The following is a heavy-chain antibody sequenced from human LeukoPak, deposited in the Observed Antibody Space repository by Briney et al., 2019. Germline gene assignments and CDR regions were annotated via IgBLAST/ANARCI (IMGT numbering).Heavy chain of an antibody. V-gene: IGHV3-30*18. CDR2: ISYDGSNK. CDR3: AKEGYNYGPDSPGYFDY. CDR1: GFTFSSYG. D-gene: IGHD5-18*01. Sequence: GRSLRLSCAASGFTFSSYGMHWVRQAPGKGLEWVAVISYDGSNKYYADSVKGRFTISRDNSKNTLYLQMNSLRAEDTAVYYCAKEGYNYGPDSPGYFDYWGQGTLATVSS. J-gene: IGHJ4*02.